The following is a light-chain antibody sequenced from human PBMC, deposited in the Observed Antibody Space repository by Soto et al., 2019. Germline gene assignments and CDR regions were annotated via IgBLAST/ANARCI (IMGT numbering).Light chain of an antibody. CDR2: GAS. Sequence: EIVLTQSPGTLSLSPGERATLSCRASQSVSSNYLAWYQQKRGQAPRLLIYGASSRATGIPTRFSGSGSGTDFPPPISSREPEDFAVYYCQQSVTPPRTFAHGPKVEI. J-gene: IGKJ1*01. CDR1: QSVSSNY. V-gene: IGKV3-20*01. CDR3: QQSVTPPRT.